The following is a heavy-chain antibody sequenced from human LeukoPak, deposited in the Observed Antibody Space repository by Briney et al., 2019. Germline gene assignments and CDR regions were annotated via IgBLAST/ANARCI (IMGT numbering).Heavy chain of an antibody. CDR3: ARDRWGYSYGGD. V-gene: IGHV3-7*01. J-gene: IGHJ4*02. D-gene: IGHD5-18*01. Sequence: GGSLRLSCAASGFTFSSYWMSWVRQAPGKGLEWVANIKQDGSEKYYVDSVKGRFTISRDNANNSLYLQMNSLRADDTAVYYCARDRWGYSYGGDWGQGTLVTVSS. CDR2: IKQDGSEK. CDR1: GFTFSSYW.